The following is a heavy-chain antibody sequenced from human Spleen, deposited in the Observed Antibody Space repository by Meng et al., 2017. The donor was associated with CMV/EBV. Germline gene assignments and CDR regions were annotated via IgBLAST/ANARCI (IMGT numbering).Heavy chain of an antibody. D-gene: IGHD3-10*01. CDR2: ISSSSSYI. Sequence: GGSLRLSCAASGFTFSSYSMNWFRQAPGKGLEWVSSISSSSSYIYYADSVKGRFTISRDNAKNSLYLQMNSLRAEDTAVYYCAREPTYGSGSYSLDYWGQGTLVTVSS. CDR1: GFTFSSYS. CDR3: AREPTYGSGSYSLDY. V-gene: IGHV3-21*01. J-gene: IGHJ4*02.